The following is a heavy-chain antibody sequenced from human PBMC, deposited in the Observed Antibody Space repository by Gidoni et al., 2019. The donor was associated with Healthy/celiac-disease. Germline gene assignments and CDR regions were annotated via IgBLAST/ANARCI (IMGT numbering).Heavy chain of an antibody. Sequence: QVQLQESGPGLVKPSGTLSLTCALSGGSISSINWWSWVRQPPGKGLEWIGEIYHSGSTNYNPSLKSRVTISVDKSKNQFSLKLSSVTAADTAVYYGARDGPAVAGPYWYFDLWGRGTLVTVSS. J-gene: IGHJ2*01. V-gene: IGHV4-4*02. D-gene: IGHD6-19*01. CDR2: IYHSGST. CDR1: GGSISSINW. CDR3: ARDGPAVAGPYWYFDL.